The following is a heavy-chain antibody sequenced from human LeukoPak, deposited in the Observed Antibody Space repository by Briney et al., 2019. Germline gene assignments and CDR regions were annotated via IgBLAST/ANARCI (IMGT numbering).Heavy chain of an antibody. CDR1: GYTFTSYY. CDR3: ATLGLPWLRDFDY. V-gene: IGHV1-46*01. D-gene: IGHD5-12*01. J-gene: IGHJ4*02. Sequence: ASVKVSCKASGYTFTSYYLHWVRQAPGQGLEWMGIINPSGGSTSYAQKFQGRVTMTRDTSTSTVYMELSSLRSEDTAVYYCATLGLPWLRDFDYWGQGTLVTVSS. CDR2: INPSGGST.